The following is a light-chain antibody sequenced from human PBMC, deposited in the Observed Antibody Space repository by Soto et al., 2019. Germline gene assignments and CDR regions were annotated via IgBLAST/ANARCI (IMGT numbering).Light chain of an antibody. J-gene: IGKJ1*01. V-gene: IGKV3-15*01. CDR1: QSVSSN. Sequence: EIVMTQSPATLSVSPGERGTLSCRASQSVSSNLAWYQQKPGQAPRLLIYGASTRATGIPARFSGSRSGTEFTLTISSLQSEDFAVYYCQQYNNWPWTFGQGTKVGIK. CDR3: QQYNNWPWT. CDR2: GAS.